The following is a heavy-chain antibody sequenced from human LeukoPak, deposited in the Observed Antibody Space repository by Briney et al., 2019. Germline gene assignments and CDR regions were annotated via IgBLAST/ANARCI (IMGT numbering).Heavy chain of an antibody. V-gene: IGHV3-23*01. CDR1: GFSISNYA. CDR2: ISGSGGNT. D-gene: IGHD2-2*01. CDR3: ADLATVPNSFDP. Sequence: GGSLRLSCVVSGFSISNYAMNWVRQAPGKGLEWVSGISGSGGNTYYADSVKGRFTISRDNSKNTLYLHMNNLRAEDTAVYYCADLATVPNSFDPWGQGTLVTVSS. J-gene: IGHJ5*02.